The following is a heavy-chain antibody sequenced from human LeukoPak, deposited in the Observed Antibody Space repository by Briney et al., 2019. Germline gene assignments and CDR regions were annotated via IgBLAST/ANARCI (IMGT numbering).Heavy chain of an antibody. CDR1: GGSISSYY. Sequence: PSETLSLTCTVSGGSISSYYWSWIRQPPGKGLEWIGYIYYSGSTNYNPSLKSRVTISVDTSKNQFSLELSSVTAADTAVYYCARYMDAFDIWGQGTMVTVSS. V-gene: IGHV4-59*08. J-gene: IGHJ3*02. CDR2: IYYSGST. CDR3: ARYMDAFDI.